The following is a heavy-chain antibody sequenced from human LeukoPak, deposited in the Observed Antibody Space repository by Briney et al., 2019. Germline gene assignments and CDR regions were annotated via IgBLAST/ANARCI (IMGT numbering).Heavy chain of an antibody. J-gene: IGHJ4*02. V-gene: IGHV4-4*07. CDR2: IYSSGST. CDR1: GGCISGYI. D-gene: IGHD3-10*01. Sequence: SETLSLNCTVSGGCISGYIWNWIRQRHGKGLEWIGRIYSSGSTNYSPSLKSRVTMSVDTYKNQFSLNLSSVAAADTAVYDRARGYYGSGSYYTAGDYWGQGTRVTVSS. CDR3: ARGYYGSGSYYTAGDY.